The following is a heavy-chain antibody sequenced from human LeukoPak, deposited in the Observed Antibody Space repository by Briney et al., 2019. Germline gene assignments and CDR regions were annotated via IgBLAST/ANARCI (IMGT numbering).Heavy chain of an antibody. Sequence: GRSLRLSCAASGFTFSSYGMHWVRQAPGKGLEWVAVISYDGSNKYYADSVKGQFTISRDNSKNTLYLQMNSLRAEDTAVYYCAKDPGSTVTTSDYWGQGTLVTVSS. D-gene: IGHD4-17*01. CDR1: GFTFSSYG. J-gene: IGHJ4*02. CDR3: AKDPGSTVTTSDY. CDR2: ISYDGSNK. V-gene: IGHV3-30*18.